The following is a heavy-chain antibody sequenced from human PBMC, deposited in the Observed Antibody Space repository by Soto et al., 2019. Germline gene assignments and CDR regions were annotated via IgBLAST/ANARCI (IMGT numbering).Heavy chain of an antibody. V-gene: IGHV1-69*01. D-gene: IGHD2-21*02. CDR1: GGTFSSYA. CDR2: IIPIFGTA. J-gene: IGHJ4*02. Sequence: QVQLVQSGAEVKKPGSSVKVSCKASGGTFSSYAISWVRQAPGQGLEWMGVIIPIFGTANYAQKFQGRVTITADESTSTAYMELSSLRSEDTAVYYCERAARYCGGDCYPPDYWGQGTLVTVSS. CDR3: ERAARYCGGDCYPPDY.